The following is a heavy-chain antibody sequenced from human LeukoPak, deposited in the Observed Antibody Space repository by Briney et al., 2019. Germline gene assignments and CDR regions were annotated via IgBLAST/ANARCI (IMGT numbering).Heavy chain of an antibody. Sequence: SETLSLTCTVSGGSISSYYWSWVRQPAGKGLEWIGRMYRSGSTTYNPSLKSRVTMSADTSKNQFSLKVTSVTAADTAVYYCAREGAISGSFPGYWHFDVWGRGTLVTVSS. CDR2: MYRSGST. CDR3: AREGAISGSFPGYWHFDV. V-gene: IGHV4-4*07. D-gene: IGHD1-26*01. CDR1: GGSISSYY. J-gene: IGHJ2*01.